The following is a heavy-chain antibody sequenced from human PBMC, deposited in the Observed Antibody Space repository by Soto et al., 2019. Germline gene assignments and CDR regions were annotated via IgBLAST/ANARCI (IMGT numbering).Heavy chain of an antibody. CDR1: GGSISEFY. CDR3: ARDPFY. Sequence: QVQLQKSGPGLVKPSETLSLTCTVSGGSISEFYWSWIRQPPGKGLEWIGYIHNSGGTNYNPSPKRRVTISGDTSKNQFSLRLSSVTASDTAVYYCARDPFYWGQGTLVTVSS. J-gene: IGHJ4*02. CDR2: IHNSGGT. V-gene: IGHV4-59*01.